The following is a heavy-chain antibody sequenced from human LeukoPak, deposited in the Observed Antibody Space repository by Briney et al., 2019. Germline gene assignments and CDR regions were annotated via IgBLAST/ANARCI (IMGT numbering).Heavy chain of an antibody. CDR2: IKQDGSEK. D-gene: IGHD6-13*01. Sequence: GGSLRLSCAASGFTFSSYWMSWVRQAPGKGLEWVANIKQDGSEKYYVDSVKGRFTISRDNAKNSLYLQMNSLRAEDTAVYYCARPRPSIAAAKVHFDYWGQGTLVTVSS. CDR3: ARPRPSIAAAKVHFDY. J-gene: IGHJ4*02. V-gene: IGHV3-7*01. CDR1: GFTFSSYW.